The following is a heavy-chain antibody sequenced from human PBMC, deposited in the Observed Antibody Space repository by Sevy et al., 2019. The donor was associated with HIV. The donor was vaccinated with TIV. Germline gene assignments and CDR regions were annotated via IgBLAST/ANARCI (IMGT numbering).Heavy chain of an antibody. CDR1: GFTFSNYA. Sequence: GGSLRLSCAASGFTFSNYAIHWVRQAPGKGLEWVAVISYDGINKYYADSVKGRFTISRDNSKNTLYLQMNSLRAEDTAVFYCARGGRGFSYRYFDYWGQGTLVTVSS. J-gene: IGHJ4*02. V-gene: IGHV3-30-3*01. D-gene: IGHD5-18*01. CDR3: ARGGRGFSYRYFDY. CDR2: ISYDGINK.